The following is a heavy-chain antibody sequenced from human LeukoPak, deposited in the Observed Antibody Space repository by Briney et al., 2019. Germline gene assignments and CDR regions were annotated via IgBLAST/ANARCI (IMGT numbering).Heavy chain of an antibody. J-gene: IGHJ3*02. CDR2: INPNSGGT. CDR3: ARVRVTNAFDI. CDR1: GYTFTGYY. Sequence: GASVKVSCQASGYTFTGYYMHWVRQAPGQGLAWMGWINPNSGGTNYAQKFQGRVTMTRDTSISTAYMELSRLRSDDTAVYYCARVRVTNAFDIWGQGTMVTVSS. V-gene: IGHV1-2*02. D-gene: IGHD4-17*01.